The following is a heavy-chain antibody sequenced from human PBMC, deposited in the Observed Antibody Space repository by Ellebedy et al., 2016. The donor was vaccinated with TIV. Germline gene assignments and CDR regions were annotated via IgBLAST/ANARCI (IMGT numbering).Heavy chain of an antibody. CDR3: AGPVGGKSYYFDY. Sequence: GESLKISXAASGFTFSSYSMNWVRQAPGKGLEWVSSISSSSSYIYYADSVKGRFTISRDNAKNSLYLQMNSLRAEDTAVYYCAGPVGGKSYYFDYWGQGTLVTVSS. V-gene: IGHV3-21*01. CDR2: ISSSSSYI. CDR1: GFTFSSYS. D-gene: IGHD3-16*01. J-gene: IGHJ4*02.